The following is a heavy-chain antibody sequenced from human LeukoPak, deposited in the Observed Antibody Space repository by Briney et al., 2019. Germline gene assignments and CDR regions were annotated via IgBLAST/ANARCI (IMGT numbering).Heavy chain of an antibody. V-gene: IGHV3-30*18. CDR1: GFTFSSDA. CDR2: ISFDGSNK. D-gene: IGHD3-22*01. Sequence: PGRSLRLSCAASGFTFSSDAMHAVRQAPGEGLEWGAVISFDGSNKYYADSVKGRFTISRDNSKNTLYLQMNSLRAEDTAVYYCAKDNNDSSGYYWPYYYYGMDVWGQGTTVTVSS. CDR3: AKDNNDSSGYYWPYYYYGMDV. J-gene: IGHJ6*02.